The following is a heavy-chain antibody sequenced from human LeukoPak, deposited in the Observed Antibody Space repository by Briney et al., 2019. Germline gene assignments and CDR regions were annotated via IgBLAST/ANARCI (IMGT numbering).Heavy chain of an antibody. CDR1: GGSFSGYY. J-gene: IGHJ5*02. V-gene: IGHV4-34*01. CDR2: INHSGST. Sequence: SETLSLTCAVYGGSFSGYYWSWIRQPPGKGLEWIGEINHSGSTNYNPSLKSRVTISVGTSKNQFSLKLSSVTAADTAVYYCARGGLAAAGNNWFDPWGRGTMVTVSS. D-gene: IGHD6-13*01. CDR3: ARGGLAAAGNNWFDP.